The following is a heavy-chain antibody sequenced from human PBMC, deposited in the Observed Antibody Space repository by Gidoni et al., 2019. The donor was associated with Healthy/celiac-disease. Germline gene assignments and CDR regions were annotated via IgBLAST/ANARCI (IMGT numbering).Heavy chain of an antibody. CDR3: AIAVAGTHYYYGMYV. CDR1: GFTFSSYA. CDR2: ISGSGGST. J-gene: IGHJ6*02. D-gene: IGHD6-19*01. Sequence: EVQLLESVGGLVQPEGSLRLSCAASGFTFSSYAMSWVRQAPGKGLEWVSAISGSGGSTYYADSVKGRFTISRDNSKNTLYLQMNSLRAEDTAVYYCAIAVAGTHYYYGMYVWGQGTTVTVSS. V-gene: IGHV3-23*01.